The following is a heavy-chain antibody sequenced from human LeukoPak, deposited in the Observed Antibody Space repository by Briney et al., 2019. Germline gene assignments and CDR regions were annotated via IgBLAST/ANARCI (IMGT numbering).Heavy chain of an antibody. CDR2: ISGSAGST. V-gene: IGHV3-23*01. Sequence: GGSLRLSCAASGFTFSNYAMTWVRQAPGKGLEWVSAISGSAGSTYYADSVKGRFTISRDNSKNTVSLQMNSLRTEDTAVYYCAKSRDISGYYYSYYFDYWGQGTLVTVSS. D-gene: IGHD3-22*01. J-gene: IGHJ4*02. CDR3: AKSRDISGYYYSYYFDY. CDR1: GFTFSNYA.